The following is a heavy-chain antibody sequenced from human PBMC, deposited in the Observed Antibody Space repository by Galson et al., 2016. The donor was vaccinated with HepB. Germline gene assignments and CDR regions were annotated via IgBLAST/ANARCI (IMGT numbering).Heavy chain of an antibody. Sequence: SLRLSCAASGFIFSDYDMHWVRQVTGKSLEWVSAIDSAGDTFYPGSVKGRFTISRENAGNSLYLQMNTLRADDTAVYYCARASGGGYDWDYYYGMDVWGKGTTVTVSS. V-gene: IGHV3-13*01. CDR3: ARASGGGYDWDYYYGMDV. CDR2: IDSAGDT. CDR1: GFIFSDYD. D-gene: IGHD5-12*01. J-gene: IGHJ6*04.